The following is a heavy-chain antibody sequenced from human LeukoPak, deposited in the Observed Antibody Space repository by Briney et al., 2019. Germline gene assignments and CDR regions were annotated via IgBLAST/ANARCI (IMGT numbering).Heavy chain of an antibody. V-gene: IGHV5-10-1*01. CDR2: IDPSDSYT. D-gene: IGHD3-22*01. J-gene: IGHJ4*02. CDR1: GYSFTSYW. CDR3: ARADSSGYYLYSYYFDY. Sequence: GESLKISCKGSGYSFTSYWISWVRQMPGKGLEWMGRIDPSDSYTNYSPSFQGHVTISADKSISTAYLQWSSLKASDTAMYYCARADSSGYYLYSYYFDYWGQGTLVTVSS.